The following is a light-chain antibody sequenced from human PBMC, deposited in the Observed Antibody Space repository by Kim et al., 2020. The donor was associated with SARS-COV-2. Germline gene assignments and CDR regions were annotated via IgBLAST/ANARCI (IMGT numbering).Light chain of an antibody. CDR1: QGISIW. CDR3: QEYNSNSWT. Sequence: DIQMTQSPSTLSASVGDRVTITCRASQGISIWLAWYQQKPGKAPNLLIYDASILESGVPSRFSGSGSGTEFTLTISSLQPDDFATYYCQEYNSNSWTFGQGTKVDIK. J-gene: IGKJ1*01. CDR2: DAS. V-gene: IGKV1-5*01.